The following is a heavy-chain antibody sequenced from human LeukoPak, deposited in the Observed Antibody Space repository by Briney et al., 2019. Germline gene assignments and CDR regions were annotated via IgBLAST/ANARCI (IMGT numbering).Heavy chain of an antibody. D-gene: IGHD3-22*01. J-gene: IGHJ4*02. V-gene: IGHV1-69*05. CDR1: GVTFSSYA. CDR3: ARDGGYYYDSSGYYAYYFDY. CDR2: IIPIFGTA. Sequence: ASVKLSCKASGVTFSSYAISWVRQAPGQGLEWMGRIIPIFGTANYAQKFQGRVTITTDESTSTAYMELSSLRSEDTAVYYCARDGGYYYDSSGYYAYYFDYWGQGTLVTVSS.